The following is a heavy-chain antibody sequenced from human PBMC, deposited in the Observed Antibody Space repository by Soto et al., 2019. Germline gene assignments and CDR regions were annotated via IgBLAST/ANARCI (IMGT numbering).Heavy chain of an antibody. CDR2: IYTSGST. V-gene: IGHV4-4*07. CDR3: ARTVGAAYYIDF. J-gene: IGHJ4*02. D-gene: IGHD1-26*01. CDR1: GDSMTKYY. Sequence: QVQLQESGPGLVKPSETLSLTCTVSGDSMTKYYWSWIRQPAGKGLEWIGRIYTSGSTNYNPSLKSRATMSIDTSNNYFSLKLKSVTAADTAVYYCARTVGAAYYIDFWGQGALVTVSS.